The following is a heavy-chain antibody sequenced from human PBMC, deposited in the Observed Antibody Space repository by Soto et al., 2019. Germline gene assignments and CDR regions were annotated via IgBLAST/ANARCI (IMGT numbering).Heavy chain of an antibody. Sequence: GESLKISCKGSGYSFTSYWIGWVRQMPGKGLEWMGIIYPGDSDTRYSPSFQGQVTISADKSISTAYLQWSSLKASDTAMYYCARHRYYDFWSGYYNYYYMDVWGKGTTVTVSS. CDR2: IYPGDSDT. V-gene: IGHV5-51*01. J-gene: IGHJ6*03. CDR1: GYSFTSYW. CDR3: ARHRYYDFWSGYYNYYYMDV. D-gene: IGHD3-3*01.